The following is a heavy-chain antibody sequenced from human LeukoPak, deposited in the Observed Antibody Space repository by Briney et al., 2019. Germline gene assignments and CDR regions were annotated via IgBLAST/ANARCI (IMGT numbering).Heavy chain of an antibody. D-gene: IGHD6-13*01. Sequence: GGSLRLSCAASGLTVSSNCMSWVRQAPGKGLEWVSAISGSGGSTYYADSVKGRFTISRDNSKNTLYLQMNSLRAEDTAVYYCAKEGYSSSWYRDNYYYYYYMDVWGKGTTVTISS. CDR2: ISGSGGST. CDR1: GLTVSSNC. J-gene: IGHJ6*03. V-gene: IGHV3-23*01. CDR3: AKEGYSSSWYRDNYYYYYYMDV.